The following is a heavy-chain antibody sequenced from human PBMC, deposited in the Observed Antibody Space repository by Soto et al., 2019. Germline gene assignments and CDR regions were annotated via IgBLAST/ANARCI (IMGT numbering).Heavy chain of an antibody. CDR3: AHRGRSGYSTYFAY. V-gene: IGHV2-5*01. CDR1: GFSLSTSGVG. CDR2: IYWNDDK. Sequence: SGPTLVNPTQTLTLTCTFSGFSLSTSGVGVGWIRQPPGKALEWLALIYWNDDKRYSPSLKSRLTITKDTSKNQVVLTMTNMDPVDTATYYCAHRGRSGYSTYFAYWGQGTLVTVSS. J-gene: IGHJ4*02. D-gene: IGHD3-3*01.